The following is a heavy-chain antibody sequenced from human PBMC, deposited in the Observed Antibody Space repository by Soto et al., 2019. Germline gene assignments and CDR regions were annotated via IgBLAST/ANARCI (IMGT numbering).Heavy chain of an antibody. CDR1: GGSFSGYY. CDR2: INHSGST. CDR3: ARGATVTTHYMDV. Sequence: SETLSLTCAVYGGSFSGYYWSWIRQPPGKGLEWIGEINHSGSTNYNPSLKSRVTISVDTSKNQFSLKLSSVTAADAAVYFCARGATVTTHYMDVWGKGTTVTVSS. V-gene: IGHV4-34*01. D-gene: IGHD4-4*01. J-gene: IGHJ6*03.